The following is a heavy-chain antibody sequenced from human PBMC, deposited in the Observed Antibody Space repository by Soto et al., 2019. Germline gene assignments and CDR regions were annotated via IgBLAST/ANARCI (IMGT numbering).Heavy chain of an antibody. CDR2: ISSGSKTI. V-gene: IGHV3-48*02. J-gene: IGHJ4*02. CDR3: AREDILGARSFDY. D-gene: IGHD1-26*01. Sequence: GGSLRLSCAAAGFAFSSYSVNWVRQAPGKGLEWVSYISSGSKTIFYADSVKGRFTVSRDNAKNSQYLQMNSLRDEDTAVYYCAREDILGARSFDYWGQGTLVTVSS. CDR1: GFAFSSYS.